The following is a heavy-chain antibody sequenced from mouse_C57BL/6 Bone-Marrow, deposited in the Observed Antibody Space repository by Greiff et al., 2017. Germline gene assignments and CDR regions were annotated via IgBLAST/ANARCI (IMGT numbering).Heavy chain of an antibody. J-gene: IGHJ4*01. Sequence: EVQVVESGGGLVQPGASLKLSCESNEYEFPSHDMSWVRKTPEKRLELVAAINSDGGSTYYPDTMERRFIISRDNTKKTLYLQMSSLRSEDTALYYWARHYYYGSSYYAMDYWGQGTSVTVSS. CDR3: ARHYYYGSSYYAMDY. CDR1: EYEFPSHD. D-gene: IGHD1-1*01. V-gene: IGHV5-2*01. CDR2: INSDGGST.